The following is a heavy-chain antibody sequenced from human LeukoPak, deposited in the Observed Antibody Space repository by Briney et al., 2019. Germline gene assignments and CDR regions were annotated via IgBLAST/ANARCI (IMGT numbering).Heavy chain of an antibody. CDR2: INHSGST. CDR1: GGSVIGYY. J-gene: IGHJ4*02. CDR3: ARGSEGAGPEAGGIGSIDY. Sequence: SETLSLTCAVYGGSVIGYYWSWIRQPPGKGLEGMGEINHSGSTNYNPSLKSRVPISVDTSKNQFSLKLSSVSAADTAVYYCARGSEGAGPEAGGIGSIDYWGQGTLVTVS. D-gene: IGHD6-13*01. V-gene: IGHV4-34*01.